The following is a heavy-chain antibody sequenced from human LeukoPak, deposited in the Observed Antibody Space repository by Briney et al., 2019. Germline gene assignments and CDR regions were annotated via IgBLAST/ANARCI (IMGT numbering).Heavy chain of an antibody. CDR2: IYYSGST. V-gene: IGHV4-59*01. D-gene: IGHD3-16*02. Sequence: SETLSLTCTVSGGSISSYYWSWIRQPPGKGLEWIGYIYYSGSTNYNPSLKSRVTISVDTSKNQFSLKLSSVTAADTAVYYCASGEMSTYDYVWGSYRILSPLSFDIWGQGTMVTVSS. CDR3: ASGEMSTYDYVWGSYRILSPLSFDI. CDR1: GGSISSYY. J-gene: IGHJ3*02.